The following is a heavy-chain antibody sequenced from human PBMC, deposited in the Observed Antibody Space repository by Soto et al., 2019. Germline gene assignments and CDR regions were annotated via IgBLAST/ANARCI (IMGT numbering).Heavy chain of an antibody. CDR1: GFTFSGSA. J-gene: IGHJ6*02. CDR3: TRLRYDFWSGYYEESYYYGMDV. Sequence: GGSLRLSCAASGFTFSGSAMHWVRQASGEGLEWVGRIRSKANSYATAYAASVKGRFTISRDDSRNTAYLQMNSLKTEDTAVYYCTRLRYDFWSGYYEESYYYGMDVWGQGTTVTVSS. CDR2: IRSKANSYAT. V-gene: IGHV3-73*01. D-gene: IGHD3-3*01.